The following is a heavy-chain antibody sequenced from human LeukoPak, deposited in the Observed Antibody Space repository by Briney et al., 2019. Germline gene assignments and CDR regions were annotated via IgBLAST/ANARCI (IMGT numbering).Heavy chain of an antibody. D-gene: IGHD3-10*01. V-gene: IGHV1-69*05. J-gene: IGHJ4*02. CDR2: IIPIFGTA. Sequence: ASVKVSCTASGGTFSSYAISWVRQAPGQGLEWMGGIIPIFGTANYAQKFQGRVTITTDESTSTAYMELSSLRSEDTAVYYCAREGYYGSGSYDYWGQGTLVTVSS. CDR1: GGTFSSYA. CDR3: AREGYYGSGSYDY.